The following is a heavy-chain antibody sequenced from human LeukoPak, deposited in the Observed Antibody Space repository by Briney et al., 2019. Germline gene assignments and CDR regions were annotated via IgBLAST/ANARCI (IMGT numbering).Heavy chain of an antibody. CDR3: ARQDPGYSYGWYFDY. V-gene: IGHV4-38-2*01. Sequence: SETLSLTCAVSGYSISSGYYWGWIRQPPGKGLEWIGSIYYSGSTHYNPSLKSRVTISVDTSKNQFSLKLSPATAADTAVYYCARQDPGYSYGWYFDYWGQGTLVTVSP. CDR1: GYSISSGYY. D-gene: IGHD5-18*01. J-gene: IGHJ4*02. CDR2: IYYSGST.